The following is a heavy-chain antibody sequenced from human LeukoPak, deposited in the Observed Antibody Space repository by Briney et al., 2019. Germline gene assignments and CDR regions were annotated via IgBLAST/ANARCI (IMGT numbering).Heavy chain of an antibody. CDR3: AIAGSYDILTGYPVYFDY. V-gene: IGHV4-61*01. Sequence: SETLSLTCTVSGGSISSSSYYWSWIRQPPGKGLEWIGYIYYSGSTNYNPSLKSRVTISVDTSKNQFSLKLSSVTAADTAVYYCAIAGSYDILTGYPVYFDYWGQGTLVTVSS. CDR1: GGSISSSSYY. CDR2: IYYSGST. J-gene: IGHJ4*02. D-gene: IGHD3-9*01.